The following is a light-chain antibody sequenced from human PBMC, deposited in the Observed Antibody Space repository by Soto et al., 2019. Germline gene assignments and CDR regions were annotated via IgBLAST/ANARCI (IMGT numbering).Light chain of an antibody. J-gene: IGKJ4*01. CDR3: QQRINWPLT. Sequence: EIVLTQSPVTLSLSPGERATLSCRASQSVTTFLAWYQQKPGQAPRLLIYDVSNRATGIPARFSGSGSGTDFTRTISSLEPEDFAVYYCQQRINWPLTFGGGTKVEIK. CDR1: QSVTTF. V-gene: IGKV3-11*01. CDR2: DVS.